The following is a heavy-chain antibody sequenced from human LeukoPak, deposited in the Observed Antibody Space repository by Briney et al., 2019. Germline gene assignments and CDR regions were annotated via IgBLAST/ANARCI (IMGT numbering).Heavy chain of an antibody. CDR1: GGSISGYF. CDR3: ARRYDSSGYYYYYMDV. V-gene: IGHV4-59*08. Sequence: PSETLSLTCTVSGGSISGYFWTWIRQPPGKGVEWIGYIYYSGSTNYSPSLKSRVTISVDTSKNQFSLKLSSVTAADTAVYYCARRYDSSGYYYYYMDVWGKGTTVTVSS. J-gene: IGHJ6*03. D-gene: IGHD3-22*01. CDR2: IYYSGST.